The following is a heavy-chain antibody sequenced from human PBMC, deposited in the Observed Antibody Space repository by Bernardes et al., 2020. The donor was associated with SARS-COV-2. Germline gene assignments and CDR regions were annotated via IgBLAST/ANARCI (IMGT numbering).Heavy chain of an antibody. CDR3: GKGYCSSTSCRGAFDM. Sequence: VAVIIGNGGITYYADSVQGRFTISRDNSKNTLYLQMNSLRAEDTAVYYCGKGYCSSTSCRGAFDMWGQGT. V-gene: IGHV3-23*01. J-gene: IGHJ3*02. D-gene: IGHD2-2*01. CDR2: IIGNGGIT.